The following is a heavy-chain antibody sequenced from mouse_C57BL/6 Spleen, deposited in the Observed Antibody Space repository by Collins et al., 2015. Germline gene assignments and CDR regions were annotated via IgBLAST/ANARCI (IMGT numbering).Heavy chain of an antibody. CDR2: INYDGSKT. J-gene: IGHJ2*01. D-gene: IGHD2-1*01. CDR1: SDYY. Sequence: SDYYMAWVRQVPEKGLEWVANINYDGSKTYSLDSLKSRFIISRDNGKNIPYLQMNSLRSEDTATYYCAKGDYGNYFDYWGQGTTLTVSS. V-gene: IGHV5-16*01. CDR3: AKGDYGNYFDY.